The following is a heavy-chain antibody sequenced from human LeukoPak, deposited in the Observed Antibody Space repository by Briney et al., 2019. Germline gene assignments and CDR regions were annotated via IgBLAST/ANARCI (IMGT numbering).Heavy chain of an antibody. CDR3: AKESPVVTLADY. CDR2: ISGTGGRT. CDR1: GFTFSSFG. J-gene: IGHJ4*02. D-gene: IGHD2-21*02. Sequence: GGSLRLSCAASGFTFSSFGMSWVRKAPGKGLEWVSTISGTGGRTHYADSVKGRFTISRDNSKNTLYLQMNSLRAEDTAVYYCAKESPVVTLADYWGQGTLVTVSS. V-gene: IGHV3-23*01.